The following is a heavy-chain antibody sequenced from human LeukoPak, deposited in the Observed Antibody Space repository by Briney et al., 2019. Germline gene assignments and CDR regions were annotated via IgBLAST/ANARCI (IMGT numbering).Heavy chain of an antibody. CDR2: ISSSSSYI. V-gene: IGHV3-21*04. J-gene: IGHJ4*02. CDR1: GFTFSSYS. Sequence: GGSLRLSCAASGFTFSSYSMNWVRQAPGKGLEWVSSISSSSSYIYYADSVKGRFTISRDNAKNSLYLQMNSLRAEDTAVYYCAKDALGIHYYFDYWGQGTLVTVSS. D-gene: IGHD3-16*01. CDR3: AKDALGIHYYFDY.